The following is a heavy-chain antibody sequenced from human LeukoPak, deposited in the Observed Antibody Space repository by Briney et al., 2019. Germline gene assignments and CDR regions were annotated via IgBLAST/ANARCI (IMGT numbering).Heavy chain of an antibody. J-gene: IGHJ3*02. D-gene: IGHD6-13*01. CDR3: AREGVNDKGAAAAPDAFDI. Sequence: SVKVSCKASGGTFSSYAISWVRQAPGQGLEWMGGIIPIFGTANYAQTFQGRVTITADESTSTAYMELSSLRSEDTAVYYCAREGVNDKGAAAAPDAFDIWGQGTMVTVSS. CDR1: GGTFSSYA. V-gene: IGHV1-69*13. CDR2: IIPIFGTA.